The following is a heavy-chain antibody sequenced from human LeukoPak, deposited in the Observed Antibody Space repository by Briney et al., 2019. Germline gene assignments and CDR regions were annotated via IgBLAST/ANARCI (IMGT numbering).Heavy chain of an antibody. CDR2: ISSSGSAI. Sequence: AGNLRLYGAASGFTFSDYYMSRNRQAPGKGLEGGSYISSSGSAIYYADSVKGRFTISRDNAKNSLYLQMNSLKAEDTADYYCARGDGYNSYYFDYWGQGTLVTVSS. D-gene: IGHD5-24*01. CDR3: ARGDGYNSYYFDY. J-gene: IGHJ4*02. V-gene: IGHV3-11*01. CDR1: GFTFSDYY.